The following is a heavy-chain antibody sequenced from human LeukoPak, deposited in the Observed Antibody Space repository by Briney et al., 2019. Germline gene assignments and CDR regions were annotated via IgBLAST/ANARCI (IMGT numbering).Heavy chain of an antibody. CDR3: ARSEMATILVDY. Sequence: SETLSLTCAVSGYSISSGYYWGWIRQPPGKGLEWVGSIYHSGGTYYNPSLKSRVTISVDTSKNQFSLKLSSMTAADTAVYYCARSEMATILVDYWGQGTLVTVSS. J-gene: IGHJ4*02. CDR1: GYSISSGYY. D-gene: IGHD5-24*01. CDR2: IYHSGGT. V-gene: IGHV4-38-2*01.